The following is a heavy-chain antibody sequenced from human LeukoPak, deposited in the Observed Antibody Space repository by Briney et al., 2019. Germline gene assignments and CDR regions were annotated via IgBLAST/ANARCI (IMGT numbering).Heavy chain of an antibody. CDR2: INPSGSNT. CDR1: GYTFTSYY. V-gene: IGHV1-46*01. CDR3: TRDQSLGLFDP. Sequence: GGSVTVSCKASGYTFTSYYLHWVRQAPGQGLEWMGIINPSGSNTYYAQKFQGRVIMTRDTSTNTVYMELSSLRSEDTAVYYCTRDQSLGLFDPWGQGTLVTVSS. D-gene: IGHD3-3*01. J-gene: IGHJ5*02.